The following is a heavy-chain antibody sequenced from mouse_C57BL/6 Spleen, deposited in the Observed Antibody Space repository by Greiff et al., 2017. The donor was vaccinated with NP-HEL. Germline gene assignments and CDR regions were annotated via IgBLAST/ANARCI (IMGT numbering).Heavy chain of an antibody. CDR1: GYSITSGYY. CDR3: ARGYSNYVHFDV. J-gene: IGHJ1*03. V-gene: IGHV3-6*01. Sequence: EVQLVESGPGLVKPSQSLSLTCSVTGYSITSGYYWNWIRQFPGNKLEWMGYISYDGSNNYNPSLKNRISITRDTSKNQFFLKLNSVTTEDTATYYCARGYSNYVHFDVWGTGTTVTVSS. D-gene: IGHD2-5*01. CDR2: ISYDGSN.